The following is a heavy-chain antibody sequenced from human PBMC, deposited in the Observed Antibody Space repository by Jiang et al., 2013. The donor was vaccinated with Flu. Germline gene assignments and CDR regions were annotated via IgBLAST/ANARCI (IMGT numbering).Heavy chain of an antibody. V-gene: IGHV5-51*01. CDR1: FNTYW. Sequence: FNTYWIGWVRQMPGKGLEWMGIIYPGDSDTRYSPSFQGQVTISADKSVSTAYLQWSSLKASDTAMYYCARSVNWGPDYWGQGTLVTVSS. CDR2: IYPGDSDT. J-gene: IGHJ4*02. CDR3: ARSVNWGPDY. D-gene: IGHD7-27*01.